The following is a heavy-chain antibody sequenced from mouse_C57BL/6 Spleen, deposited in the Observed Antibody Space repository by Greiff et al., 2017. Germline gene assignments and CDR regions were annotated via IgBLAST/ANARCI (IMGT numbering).Heavy chain of an antibody. D-gene: IGHD1-1*01. V-gene: IGHV1-22*01. CDR3: ARGTTVVAGDAMDY. Sequence: EVKLQESGPELVKPGASVKMSCKASGYTFTDYNMHWVKQSHGKSLEWIGYINPNNGGTSYNQKFKGKATLTVNKSSSTAYMELRSLTSEDSAVYYCARGTTVVAGDAMDYWGQGTSVTVSS. J-gene: IGHJ4*01. CDR1: GYTFTDYN. CDR2: INPNNGGT.